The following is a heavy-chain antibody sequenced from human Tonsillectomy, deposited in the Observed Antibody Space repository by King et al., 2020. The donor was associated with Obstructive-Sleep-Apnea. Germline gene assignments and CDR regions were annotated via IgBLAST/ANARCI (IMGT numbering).Heavy chain of an antibody. D-gene: IGHD3-10*01. CDR3: ARIPSHMVRGVHNWFDP. Sequence: TLKESGPVLVKPTETLTLTCTVSGFSLSNARMGVSWILQPPGKALEWLAHIFSNDEKSYSTSLKSRLTISKDTSKSQVVLTMTNMDPVDTATYYCARIPSHMVRGVHNWFDPWGQGTLVTVSS. V-gene: IGHV2-26*01. CDR1: GFSLSNARMG. J-gene: IGHJ5*02. CDR2: IFSNDEK.